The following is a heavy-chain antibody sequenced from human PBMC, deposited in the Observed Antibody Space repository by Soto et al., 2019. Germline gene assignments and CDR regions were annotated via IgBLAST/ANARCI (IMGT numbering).Heavy chain of an antibody. J-gene: IGHJ3*02. CDR1: GGTFSSYA. D-gene: IGHD6-13*01. CDR2: IIPIFGTA. Sequence: ASVKVSCKASGGTFSSYAISWVRQAPGQGLEWMGGIIPIFGTANYAQKFQGRVTITADESTSTAYMELSSLRSEDTAVYYCAREIRWYSSSWYSSGAFDIWGQGTMVTVSS. CDR3: AREIRWYSSSWYSSGAFDI. V-gene: IGHV1-69*13.